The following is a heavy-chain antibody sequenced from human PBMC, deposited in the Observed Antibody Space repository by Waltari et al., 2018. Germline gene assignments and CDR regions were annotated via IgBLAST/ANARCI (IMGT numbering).Heavy chain of an antibody. CDR2: IYYSGST. J-gene: IGHJ4*02. CDR1: GGSISRSSYY. Sequence: QLQLQESGPGLVKPSETLSLTCTVSGGSISRSSYYWGWIRQPPGKGLEWIGSIYYSGSTYYNPSLKSRVTISVDTSKNQFSLKLSSVTAADTAVYYCARLPSLTGTGYWGQGTLVTVSS. V-gene: IGHV4-39*01. CDR3: ARLPSLTGTGY. D-gene: IGHD1-20*01.